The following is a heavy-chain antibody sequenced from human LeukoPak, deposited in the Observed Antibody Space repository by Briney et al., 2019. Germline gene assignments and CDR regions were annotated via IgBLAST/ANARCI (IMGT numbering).Heavy chain of an antibody. D-gene: IGHD1-26*01. V-gene: IGHV3-21*01. CDR3: AKDRGSYSFDY. CDR2: ISSSSSYI. Sequence: GGSLRLSCAASGFTFSSYSMNWVRQAPGKGLEWVSYISSSSSYIFYADSVKGRFTISRDNSKNTLYLQMNSLRAEDTAVYYCAKDRGSYSFDYWGQGTLVTVSS. CDR1: GFTFSSYS. J-gene: IGHJ4*02.